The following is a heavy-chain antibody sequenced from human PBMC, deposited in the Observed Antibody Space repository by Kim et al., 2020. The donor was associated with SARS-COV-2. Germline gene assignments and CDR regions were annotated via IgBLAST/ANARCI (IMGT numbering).Heavy chain of an antibody. D-gene: IGHD3-10*01. V-gene: IGHV4-34*01. Sequence: SETLSLTCAVYGGSFSGYYWSWIRQPPGKGLEWIGEINHSGSTNYNPSLKSRVTISVDTSKNQFSLKLSSLTAADTAVYYCARQSDRLVRAVITQTYYFYWDGVDVLGHGTTVTGSS. CDR1: GGSFSGYY. CDR2: INHSGST. J-gene: IGHJ6*02. CDR3: ARQSDRLVRAVITQTYYFYWDGVDV.